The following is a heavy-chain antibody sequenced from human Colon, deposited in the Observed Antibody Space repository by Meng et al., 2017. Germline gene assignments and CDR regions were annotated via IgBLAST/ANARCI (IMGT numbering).Heavy chain of an antibody. V-gene: IGHV4-30-4*01. D-gene: IGHD2-2*01. Sequence: QVQLQEAGSGVVKPSQTLSLTCTSSGGSINSADYYWNWIRQSPGKGLEWLGYIHSSGNTYYTPSLKSRLTMSLDTSKNQFSRRLTSVTAADPAVYYCARNPVIPDARTFDFWGQGALVTVSS. CDR3: ARNPVIPDARTFDF. J-gene: IGHJ4*02. CDR2: IHSSGNT. CDR1: GGSINSADYY.